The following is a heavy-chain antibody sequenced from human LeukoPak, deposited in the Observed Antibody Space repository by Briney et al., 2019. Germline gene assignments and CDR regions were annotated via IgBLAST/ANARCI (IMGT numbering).Heavy chain of an antibody. J-gene: IGHJ4*02. CDR2: VSFNGTNK. Sequence: GGSLRLSCAASGFTFNNYGMHWVRQAPGKGLEWVAAVSFNGTNKYYADSVKGRFTISRDNSKNTLYLQMDSLRAEDTAVYYCAKDRIVGYCSGTSCYGVDYWGQGTLVTVSS. CDR1: GFTFNNYG. V-gene: IGHV3-30*18. D-gene: IGHD2-2*01. CDR3: AKDRIVGYCSGTSCYGVDY.